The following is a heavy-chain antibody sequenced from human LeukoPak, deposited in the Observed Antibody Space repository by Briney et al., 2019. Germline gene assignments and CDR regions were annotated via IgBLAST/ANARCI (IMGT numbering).Heavy chain of an antibody. CDR1: GYTLTELS. CDR2: FDPEDGET. CDR3: ASHLPVNGSGSYFSFDY. D-gene: IGHD3-10*01. Sequence: ASVKVSCKVSGYTLTELSMYWVRQAPGKGLECMGSFDPEDGETIFAQKFQGRVTMTEDTSTDTAYMELDRLTSDDTAVYYCASHLPVNGSGSYFSFDYWGQGTLVTVSS. V-gene: IGHV1-24*01. J-gene: IGHJ4*02.